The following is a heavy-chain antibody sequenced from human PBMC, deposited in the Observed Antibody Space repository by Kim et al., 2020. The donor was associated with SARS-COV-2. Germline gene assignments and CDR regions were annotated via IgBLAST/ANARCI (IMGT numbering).Heavy chain of an antibody. D-gene: IGHD3-10*01. CDR1: GFTFGDYA. Sequence: GGSLRLSCTASGFTFGDYAMSWFRQAPGKGLEWVGFIRSKAYGGTTEYAASVKGRFTISRDDSKSIAYLQMNSLKTEDTAVYYCTRDFPPLWFGELSGYWGQGTLVTVSS. CDR3: TRDFPPLWFGELSGY. J-gene: IGHJ4*02. V-gene: IGHV3-49*03. CDR2: IRSKAYGGTT.